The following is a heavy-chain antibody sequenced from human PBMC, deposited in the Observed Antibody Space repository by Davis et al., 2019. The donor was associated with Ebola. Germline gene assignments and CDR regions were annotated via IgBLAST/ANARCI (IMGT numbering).Heavy chain of an antibody. Sequence: GESLKISCAASGFTFSSYWMHWVRQAPGKGLVWVSRINSDGSSTNYADSVKGRFTISRDNAKNTLYLQMNSLRAEDTAVYYCARGAVTTLLNWGQETLVTVSS. D-gene: IGHD4-17*01. CDR1: GFTFSSYW. CDR2: INSDGSST. V-gene: IGHV3-74*01. J-gene: IGHJ4*02. CDR3: ARGAVTTLLN.